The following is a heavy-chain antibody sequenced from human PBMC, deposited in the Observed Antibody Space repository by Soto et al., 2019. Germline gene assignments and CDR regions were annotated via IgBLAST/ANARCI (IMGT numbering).Heavy chain of an antibody. CDR3: AREGGDEWIDYYYYGMDV. CDR2: IWHDASHE. V-gene: IGHV3-33*01. D-gene: IGHD2-21*02. Sequence: QVQLVESGGGVARLGRSLPPPGEQLGLNLVTLACTGAARAQAKGLEGVAVIWHDASHEYYGDSVQGRFTISRDNSKHLLYLQMNSLRAEDTAVYYCAREGGDEWIDYYYYGMDVWGHGTTVTVSS. CDR1: GLNLVTLA. J-gene: IGHJ6*02.